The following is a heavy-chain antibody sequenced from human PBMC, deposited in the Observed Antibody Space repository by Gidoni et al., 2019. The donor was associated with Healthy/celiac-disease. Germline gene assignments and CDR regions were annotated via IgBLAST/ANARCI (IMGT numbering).Heavy chain of an antibody. CDR1: GFTLSSCS. J-gene: IGHJ6*02. Sequence: EVQPVESGGGLVKPGGSLRLSCAADGFTLSSCSMNWVRQAPGKGLGGVSSSSRSSSYIYYADSVKGLFTISRDNAKNSLYLQMNSLRAEDTAVYYCAREIGDYGGNSPNYYYYYYGMDVWGQGTTVTVSS. D-gene: IGHD4-17*01. V-gene: IGHV3-21*01. CDR3: AREIGDYGGNSPNYYYYYYGMDV. CDR2: SSRSSSYI.